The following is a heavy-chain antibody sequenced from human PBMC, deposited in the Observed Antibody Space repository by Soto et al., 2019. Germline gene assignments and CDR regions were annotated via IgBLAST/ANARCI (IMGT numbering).Heavy chain of an antibody. CDR2: ISYDGGNE. D-gene: IGHD1-26*01. CDR1: RFSFSTYA. J-gene: IGHJ3*02. Sequence: QVQLVESGGGVVQPGRSLRLSCAASRFSFSTYAIRWVRQAPGKGLEWVAGISYDGGNEYYADSVKGRFTISRDNSKSTLYLKMNSLGPDDTAVYYCARDRSGSHEIDDSLDIWGRGTMVTVSS. V-gene: IGHV3-30-3*01. CDR3: ARDRSGSHEIDDSLDI.